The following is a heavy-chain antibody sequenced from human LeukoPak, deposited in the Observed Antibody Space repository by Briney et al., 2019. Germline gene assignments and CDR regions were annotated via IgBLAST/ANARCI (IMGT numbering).Heavy chain of an antibody. D-gene: IGHD3-10*01. V-gene: IGHV3-23*01. J-gene: IGHJ4*02. Sequence: PGGSLRLSCAASGFTFSSYAMSWVRQAPGKGLEWVSSMSGNSGTTYYADSVKGRFTMSRDNSKKTLYLQMNSLRAEDTAVYYCAKVKGFGELLYDYWGQGTLVTVSS. CDR3: AKVKGFGELLYDY. CDR2: MSGNSGTT. CDR1: GFTFSSYA.